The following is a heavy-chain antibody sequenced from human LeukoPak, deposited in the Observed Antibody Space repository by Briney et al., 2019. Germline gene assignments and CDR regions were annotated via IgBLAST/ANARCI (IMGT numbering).Heavy chain of an antibody. D-gene: IGHD3-3*01. CDR3: ARHYYDFWSGYYSPNWFDP. J-gene: IGHJ5*02. Sequence: PSETLSLTCTVSGGSISSSSYYWGWIRQPPGTALEWIGSIYYSGSTYYNPSLKSRVTISVDTSKNQFSLKLSSVTAADTAVYYCARHYYDFWSGYYSPNWFDPWGQGTLVTVSS. CDR1: GGSISSSSYY. V-gene: IGHV4-39*01. CDR2: IYYSGST.